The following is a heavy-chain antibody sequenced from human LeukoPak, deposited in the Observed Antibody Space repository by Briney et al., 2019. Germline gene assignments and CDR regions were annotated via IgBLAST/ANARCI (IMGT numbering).Heavy chain of an antibody. CDR1: GFTFSSYS. CDR3: ARDGTPVTTDY. Sequence: GGSLRLSCAASGFTFSSYSMNWVRQAPGKGLEWDSSISSSSSYIYYADSVKGRFTISRDNAKNSLYLQMNSLRAEDTAVYYCARDGTPVTTDYWGQGTLVTVSS. J-gene: IGHJ4*02. CDR2: ISSSSSYI. V-gene: IGHV3-21*01. D-gene: IGHD4-17*01.